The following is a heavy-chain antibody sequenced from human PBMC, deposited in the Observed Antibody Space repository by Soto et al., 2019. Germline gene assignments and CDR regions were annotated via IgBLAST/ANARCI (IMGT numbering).Heavy chain of an antibody. Sequence: AASVKVSCKASGYTFYSHSISWVRQAPGQGLERMGGIIPIFGTANYAQKFQGRVTITADESTSTAYMELSSLRSEDTAVYYCASPPTTGNYYYYGMDVWGQGTTVTVSS. CDR1: GYTFYSHS. D-gene: IGHD4-17*01. V-gene: IGHV1-69*13. CDR3: ASPPTTGNYYYYGMDV. CDR2: IIPIFGTA. J-gene: IGHJ6*02.